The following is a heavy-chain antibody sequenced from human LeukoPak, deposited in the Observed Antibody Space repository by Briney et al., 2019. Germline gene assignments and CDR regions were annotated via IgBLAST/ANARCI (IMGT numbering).Heavy chain of an antibody. Sequence: ASVKVSCTASGYTFTSYGISWVRQAPGQGLEWMGWISAYNGNTNYAQKLQGRVTMTTDTSTSTAYMELRSLRSDDTAVYYCARVTMVRGVIIRFFDYWGQGTLVTVSS. CDR1: GYTFTSYG. V-gene: IGHV1-18*01. J-gene: IGHJ4*02. CDR2: ISAYNGNT. D-gene: IGHD3-10*01. CDR3: ARVTMVRGVIIRFFDY.